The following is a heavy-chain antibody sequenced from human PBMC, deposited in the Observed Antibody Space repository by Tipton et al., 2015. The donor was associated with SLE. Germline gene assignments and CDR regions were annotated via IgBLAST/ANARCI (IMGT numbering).Heavy chain of an antibody. D-gene: IGHD3-10*01. CDR3: VAGSYYKGYYYYGMDV. J-gene: IGHJ6*02. V-gene: IGHV4-31*11. CDR1: GGSFSGYY. Sequence: TLSLTCAVFGGSFSGYYWSWIRQHPGKGLEWIGYIYYSGSTYYNPSLKSRVTISVDTSKNQFSLKLSSVTAADTAVYYCVAGSYYKGYYYYGMDVWGQGTTVTVSS. CDR2: IYYSGST.